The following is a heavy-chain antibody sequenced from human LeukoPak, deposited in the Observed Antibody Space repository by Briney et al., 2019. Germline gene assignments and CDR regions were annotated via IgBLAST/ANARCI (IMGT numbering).Heavy chain of an antibody. J-gene: IGHJ4*02. Sequence: DSVKVSCKASGYTFTSYDINWVRQATGQGLEWMGWMNPNSGNTGYAQKFQGRVTMTRNTSISTAYMELSSLRSEDTAVYYCARVTMVRGGPGGYWGQGTLVTVSS. V-gene: IGHV1-8*01. CDR2: MNPNSGNT. D-gene: IGHD3-10*01. CDR1: GYTFTSYD. CDR3: ARVTMVRGGPGGY.